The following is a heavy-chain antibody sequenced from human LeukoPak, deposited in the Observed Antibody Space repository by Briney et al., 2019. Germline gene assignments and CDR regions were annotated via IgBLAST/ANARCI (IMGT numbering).Heavy chain of an antibody. J-gene: IGHJ4*02. CDR1: EFSVSTSY. V-gene: IGHV3-53*01. CDR2: IYSDGST. Sequence: PGGSLRLSCAAAEFSVSTSYINWVRQDPGKGLEWVSVIYSDGSTKYADSVKARFTISRDNSKNMVYLQMKSLRVEDTAVYYCARGTLDNWGQGTLVTVSS. CDR3: ARGTLDN. D-gene: IGHD3/OR15-3a*01.